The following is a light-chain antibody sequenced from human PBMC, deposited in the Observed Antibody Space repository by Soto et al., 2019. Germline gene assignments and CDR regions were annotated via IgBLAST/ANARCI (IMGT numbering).Light chain of an antibody. CDR2: QVS. V-gene: IGKV2-30*01. CDR1: QSLVYTNGATY. CDR3: MQGTQWPRT. Sequence: VVMTQSPPSLPVTLGQPASISCRSSQSLVYTNGATYLNWFQQRPGQSPRRLIYQVSYRDSGVHERFSGSGSGTDFTLNISRVAAEDVEVYLCMQGTQWPRTFGQGTKV. J-gene: IGKJ1*01.